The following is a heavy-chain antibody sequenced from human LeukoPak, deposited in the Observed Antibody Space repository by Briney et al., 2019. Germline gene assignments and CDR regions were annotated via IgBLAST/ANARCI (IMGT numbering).Heavy chain of an antibody. CDR3: ARHYTRSAFDI. CDR1: GGSISSSSYY. D-gene: IGHD1-14*01. J-gene: IGHJ3*02. CDR2: IYYSGST. V-gene: IGHV4-39*01. Sequence: SETLSLTCTVSGGSISSSSYYWGWIRQPPGKGQEWIGSIYYSGSTYYNPSLKSRVTISVDTSKNQFSLKLSSVTAADTAVYYCARHYTRSAFDIWGQGTMFTVSS.